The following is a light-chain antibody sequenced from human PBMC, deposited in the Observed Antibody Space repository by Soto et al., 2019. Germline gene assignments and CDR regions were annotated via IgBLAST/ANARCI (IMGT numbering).Light chain of an antibody. Sequence: EIVLTQSPGTLSLSPGERATLSCRASQSVGSSYLAWYQQKPGQAPRLLIYGTSTRATGIPDRFSGSGSGTDFTLTINRLEPEDFAVYYCQHYASSPITF. CDR3: QHYASSPIT. CDR1: QSVGSSY. J-gene: IGKJ5*01. CDR2: GTS. V-gene: IGKV3-20*01.